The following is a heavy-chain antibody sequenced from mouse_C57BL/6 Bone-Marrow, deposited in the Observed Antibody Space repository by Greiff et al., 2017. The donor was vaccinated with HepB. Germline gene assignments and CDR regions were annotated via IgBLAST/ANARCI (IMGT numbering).Heavy chain of an antibody. V-gene: IGHV2-2*01. D-gene: IGHD2-4*01. CDR3: ARKRLRQPYWYFDV. CDR1: GFSLTSYG. Sequence: VKVVESGPGLVQPSQSLSITCTVSGFSLTSYGVHWVRQSPGKGLEWLGVIWSGGSTDYNAAFISRLSISKDNSKSQVFFKMNSLQADDTAIYYCARKRLRQPYWYFDVWGTGTTVTVSS. J-gene: IGHJ1*03. CDR2: IWSGGST.